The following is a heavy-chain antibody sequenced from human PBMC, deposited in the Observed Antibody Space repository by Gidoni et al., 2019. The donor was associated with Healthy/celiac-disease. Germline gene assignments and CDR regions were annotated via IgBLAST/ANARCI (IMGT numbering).Heavy chain of an antibody. D-gene: IGHD1-26*01. V-gene: IGHV4-34*01. CDR2: INHSGST. CDR1: GGSFSGYY. CDR3: ASLGGSYPFDY. J-gene: IGHJ4*02. Sequence: QVQLQQWGAGLLKPSETLSLTCSVYGGSFSGYYWSWIRQPPGKGLEWIGEINHSGSTNYNPSLKSRVTISVDTSKNQFSLKLSSVTAADTAVYYCASLGGSYPFDYWGQGTLVTVSS.